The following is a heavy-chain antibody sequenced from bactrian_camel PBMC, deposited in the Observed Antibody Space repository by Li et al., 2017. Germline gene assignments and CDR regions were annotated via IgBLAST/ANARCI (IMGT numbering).Heavy chain of an antibody. CDR3: ASTRAFKFSATIYEKDFTY. CDR2: IDSDGST. V-gene: IGHV3S10*01. CDR1: RYAYSTYR. J-gene: IGHJ6*01. Sequence: VESGGGSVQAGGSLRLSCAHSRYAYSTYRMAWFRQPPGKEREGVAVIDSDGSTRYADSVKGRFTISQDVDRNTVWLQMDSLKPEDTAMYYCASTRAFKFSATIYEKDFTYWGQGTQVTVS. D-gene: IGHD2*01.